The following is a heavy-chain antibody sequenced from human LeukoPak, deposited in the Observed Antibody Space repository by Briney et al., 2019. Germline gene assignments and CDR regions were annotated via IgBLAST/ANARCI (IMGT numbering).Heavy chain of an antibody. CDR2: ISGNSHHI. J-gene: IGHJ4*02. CDR3: AKGRAPFDY. V-gene: IGHV3-21*04. CDR1: GFTFSDYS. Sequence: GGSLRLSCAASGFTFSDYSMKWVRQAPGKALEWVSSISGNSHHIYYADPVKGRFTISRDNAYRSLYLQMDSLRVEDTAVYYCAKGRAPFDYWGQGTLVTVSS.